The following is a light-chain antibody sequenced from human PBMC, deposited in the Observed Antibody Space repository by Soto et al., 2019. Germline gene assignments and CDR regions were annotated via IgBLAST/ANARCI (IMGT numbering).Light chain of an antibody. Sequence: QSPLTQAASVSGSPGQSITISCTGTISDVGGYDYVSWYQLHPGKAPKLMVFEVSNRPSGVSYRFSGSKSGNTASLTISGLQAEDEADYFCRSYSISTAYLFGTGTKVTVL. CDR1: ISDVGGYDY. J-gene: IGLJ1*01. V-gene: IGLV2-14*01. CDR3: RSYSISTAYL. CDR2: EVS.